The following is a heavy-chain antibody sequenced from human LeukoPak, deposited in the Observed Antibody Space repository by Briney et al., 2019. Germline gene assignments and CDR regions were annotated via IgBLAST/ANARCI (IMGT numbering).Heavy chain of an antibody. CDR2: INPSGGST. D-gene: IGHD3-22*01. Sequence: ASVSVSYKASGYTFTIYYMHWVRQAPGQGRGWMGIINPSGGSTSYAQKFQGRVTMTRDTSTSTVYMELSSLRSEDTAVYYCARVRGDSSGPSIDYWGQGTLVTVSS. CDR1: GYTFTIYY. V-gene: IGHV1-46*01. CDR3: ARVRGDSSGPSIDY. J-gene: IGHJ4*02.